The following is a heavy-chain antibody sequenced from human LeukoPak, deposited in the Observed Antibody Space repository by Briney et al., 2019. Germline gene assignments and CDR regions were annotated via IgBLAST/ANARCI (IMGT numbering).Heavy chain of an antibody. Sequence: KPSETLSLTCAVYGGSFSGYYWSWIRQPPGKGLEWIGEIHHSGSTIYNPSLESQVTMSVDTSKKQFSLKLRFVTAADTAVYFCARGGAYSSRHYARVTVHYFDYWGQGAPVTVSS. J-gene: IGHJ4*02. D-gene: IGHD6-19*01. CDR3: ARGGAYSSRHYARVTVHYFDY. CDR1: GGSFSGYY. CDR2: IHHSGST. V-gene: IGHV4-34*01.